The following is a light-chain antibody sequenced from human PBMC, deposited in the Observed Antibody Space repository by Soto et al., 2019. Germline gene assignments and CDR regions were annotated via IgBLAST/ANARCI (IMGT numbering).Light chain of an antibody. CDR1: SSDVGSYNL. V-gene: IGLV2-23*01. CDR2: EGS. CDR3: CSYAGSSTFYV. J-gene: IGLJ1*01. Sequence: QSALTQPASVSGAPGQSITISCTGTSSDVGSYNLVSWYQQHPGKAPKLMIYEGSKRPSGVSNRFSGSKSGNTASLTISGRQPEDEADYYCCSYAGSSTFYVFGTVTKVTVL.